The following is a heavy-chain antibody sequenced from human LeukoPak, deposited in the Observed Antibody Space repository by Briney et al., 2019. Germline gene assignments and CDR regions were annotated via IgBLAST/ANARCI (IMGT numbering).Heavy chain of an antibody. CDR2: ISGSGGST. D-gene: IGHD6-19*01. Sequence: GGSLRLSCAASGFTFSSYAMSWVRQAPGKGLEWVSAISGSGGSTYYAGSVKGRFTISRDNSKNTLYLQMNSLRAEDTAVYYCAKDTSSGWPRGPYYFDYWGQGTLVTVSS. J-gene: IGHJ4*02. CDR3: AKDTSSGWPRGPYYFDY. V-gene: IGHV3-23*01. CDR1: GFTFSSYA.